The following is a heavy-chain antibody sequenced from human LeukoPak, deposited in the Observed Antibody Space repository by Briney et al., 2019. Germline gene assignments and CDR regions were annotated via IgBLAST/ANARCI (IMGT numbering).Heavy chain of an antibody. J-gene: IGHJ6*02. CDR2: IRPDGSAV. CDR3: ARFGLPYSIDL. V-gene: IGHV3-7*01. CDR1: GFTFNQHS. Sequence: GGSLRLSCIASGFTFNQHSMSWVRQAPVKGLEWVASIRPDGSAVFYVDSVKGRFTFSRDSAKNSLDLQMNSLRAEDTAVYYCARFGLPYSIDLWGQGTMVTVSS. D-gene: IGHD3/OR15-3a*01.